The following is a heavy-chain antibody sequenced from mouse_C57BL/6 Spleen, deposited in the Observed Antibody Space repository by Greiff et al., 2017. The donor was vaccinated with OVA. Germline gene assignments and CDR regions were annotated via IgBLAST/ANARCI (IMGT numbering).Heavy chain of an antibody. Sequence: LVESGGGLVKPGGSLKLSCAASGFTFSSYAMSWVRQTPEKRLEWVATISDGGSYTYYPDNVKGRFTISRDNAKNNLYLQMSHLKSEDTAMYYCARDQGMASFAYWGQGTLVTVSA. CDR1: GFTFSSYA. CDR2: ISDGGSYT. V-gene: IGHV5-4*01. D-gene: IGHD2-10*02. CDR3: ARDQGMASFAY. J-gene: IGHJ3*01.